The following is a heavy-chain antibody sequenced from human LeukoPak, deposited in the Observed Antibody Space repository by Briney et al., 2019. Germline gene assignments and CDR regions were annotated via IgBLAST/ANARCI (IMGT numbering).Heavy chain of an antibody. CDR1: GVTVSANY. J-gene: IGHJ4*02. V-gene: IGHV3-66*04. Sequence: GGSLRLSCAASGVTVSANYMSWVRQAPGKGLEWVSIIYSGGATYYADSVKGRFTISRENSKNTLWLQMNSLRAEDTAVYYCARLHYDVLTGPFDYWGQGTLVTVSS. CDR3: ARLHYDVLTGPFDY. D-gene: IGHD3-9*01. CDR2: IYSGGAT.